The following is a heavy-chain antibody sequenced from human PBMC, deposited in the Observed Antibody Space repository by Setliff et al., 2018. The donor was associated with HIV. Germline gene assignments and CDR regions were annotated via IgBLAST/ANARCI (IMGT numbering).Heavy chain of an antibody. D-gene: IGHD3-10*01. CDR3: ATPGVGAGAFDI. Sequence: ASVKVSCKGVPSFTFYGLHWVRQAPGQGLEWMGWVSVYNGNTKYAENFQDRLTLTTDASTGTGLMELRGLRSDDTAVYYCATPGVGAGAFDIWGRGTMVTVSS. J-gene: IGHJ3*02. V-gene: IGHV1-18*04. CDR1: PSFTFYG. CDR2: VSVYNGNT.